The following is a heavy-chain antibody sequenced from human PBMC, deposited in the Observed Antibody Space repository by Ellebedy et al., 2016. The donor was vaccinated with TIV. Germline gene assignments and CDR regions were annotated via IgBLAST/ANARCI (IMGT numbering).Heavy chain of an antibody. V-gene: IGHV4-39*07. CDR1: GGSVSSSTYY. CDR2: VHYSGST. CDR3: VRGLGYCTNGVCRMDV. Sequence: MPSETLSLTCTVSGGSVSSSTYYWGWVRQPPGKGLEWLGSVHYSGSTYYNPSPGSRVTISADPSKNQFSLNLTSVTAADTAVYYCVRGLGYCTNGVCRMDVWGQGTTVTVSS. J-gene: IGHJ6*02. D-gene: IGHD2-8*01.